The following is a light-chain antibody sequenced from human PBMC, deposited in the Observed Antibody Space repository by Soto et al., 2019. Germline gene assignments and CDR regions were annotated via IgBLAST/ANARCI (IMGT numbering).Light chain of an antibody. J-gene: IGKJ1*01. CDR1: QGISSY. Sequence: DIQLTQSPSFLSASVGDRVTITCRASQGISSYLAWYQQKPGKAPKLLIYAASTLLSGVPSRFSGRGSGTEFTLSISSLQPDDFATYYCQQYHTYSRTFGQGTKVDIK. V-gene: IGKV1-9*01. CDR3: QQYHTYSRT. CDR2: AAS.